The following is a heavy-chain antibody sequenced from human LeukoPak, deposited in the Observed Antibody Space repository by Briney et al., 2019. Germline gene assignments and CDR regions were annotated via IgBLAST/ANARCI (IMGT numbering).Heavy chain of an antibody. J-gene: IGHJ4*02. Sequence: PGESLRLSCAGSGFTFSSYGLHWVRQAPGKGLEWVAVISYDGSNKYYADSVKGRFTISRDNSKNTLYLQMNSLRAEDTAVYYCARRVVAARIFDSWGQGTLVTVSS. V-gene: IGHV3-33*05. CDR2: ISYDGSNK. CDR3: ARRVVAARIFDS. D-gene: IGHD2-15*01. CDR1: GFTFSSYG.